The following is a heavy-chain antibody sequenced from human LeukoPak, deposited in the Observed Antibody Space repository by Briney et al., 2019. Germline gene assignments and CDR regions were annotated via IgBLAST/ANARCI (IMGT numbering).Heavy chain of an antibody. CDR2: IYHSGST. J-gene: IGHJ3*02. D-gene: IGHD1/OR15-1a*01. Sequence: SETLSLTCTVSGYSISSGYYWGWIRQPPGKGLEWIGSIYHSGSTYYNPALKSRVTMSVDKSKNQFSLNLSSVTAADTAVYFCARKKQHYDALDIWGQGTMVTVSS. CDR3: ARKKQHYDALDI. V-gene: IGHV4-38-2*02. CDR1: GYSISSGYY.